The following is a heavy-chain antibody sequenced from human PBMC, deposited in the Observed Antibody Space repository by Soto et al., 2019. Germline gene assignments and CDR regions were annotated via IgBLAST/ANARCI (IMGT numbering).Heavy chain of an antibody. Sequence: GASVKVSCKASGGTFSSYAISWVRQAPGQGLEWMGGIIPIFGTANYAQKFQGRVTITADESTSTAYMELSSLRSEDTAVYYRAVDIVVVPAAIGDYYYGMDVWGQGTTVTVSS. CDR1: GGTFSSYA. CDR2: IIPIFGTA. D-gene: IGHD2-2*02. CDR3: AVDIVVVPAAIGDYYYGMDV. V-gene: IGHV1-69*13. J-gene: IGHJ6*02.